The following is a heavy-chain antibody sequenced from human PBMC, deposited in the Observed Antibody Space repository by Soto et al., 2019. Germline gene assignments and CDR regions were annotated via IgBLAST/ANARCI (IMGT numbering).Heavy chain of an antibody. CDR3: ARDRSGYSNSWRGYYYYYGMDV. CDR2: ISACNGNT. Sequence: ASVKVSCKASGYTFTSYGISWVRQAPGQGLEWMGWISACNGNTNYAQKFQGRVTITADESTSTAYMELSSLRSEDTAVYYCARDRSGYSNSWRGYYYYYGMDVWG. J-gene: IGHJ6*02. V-gene: IGHV1-18*01. D-gene: IGHD6-13*01. CDR1: GYTFTSYG.